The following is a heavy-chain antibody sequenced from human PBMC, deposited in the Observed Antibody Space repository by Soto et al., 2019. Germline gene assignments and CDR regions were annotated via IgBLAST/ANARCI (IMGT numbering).Heavy chain of an antibody. CDR3: AREVYYDFWSGFNTHPYYFDD. D-gene: IGHD3-3*01. Sequence: QVQLVESGGGVVQPGRSLRLSCAASGFTFSRHTMHWVRQAPGKGLEWVAAISDDGSNTYYADSVKGRFNISRDNSKNALYLQMNSLSSEDTAVQHCAREVYYDFWSGFNTHPYYFDDWGQGTMVTVSS. CDR1: GFTFSRHT. CDR2: ISDDGSNT. J-gene: IGHJ4*02. V-gene: IGHV3-30-3*01.